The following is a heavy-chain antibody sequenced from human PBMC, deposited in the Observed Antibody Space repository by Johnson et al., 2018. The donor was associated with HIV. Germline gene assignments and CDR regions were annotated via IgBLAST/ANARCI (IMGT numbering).Heavy chain of an antibody. Sequence: VQLVESGGGVVQPGRSLRLSCAASGFTFSSYAMHWVRQAPGKGLEYVSAISSNGGSTYYANSVKARFTISRDNSKNTLYLQMGSLRAEDMAVYYCARADEWELVGRGYAFDIWGQGTMVTVSS. CDR3: ARADEWELVGRGYAFDI. CDR1: GFTFSSYA. CDR2: ISSNGGST. V-gene: IGHV3-64*01. D-gene: IGHD1-26*01. J-gene: IGHJ3*02.